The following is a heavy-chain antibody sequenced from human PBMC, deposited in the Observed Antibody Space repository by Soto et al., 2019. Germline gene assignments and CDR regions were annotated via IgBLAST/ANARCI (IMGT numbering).Heavy chain of an antibody. CDR1: GFTFSSYS. Sequence: GGSLRLSCAASGFTFSSYSMNWVRQAPGKGLEWVSYISSSSSTIYYADSVKGRFTISRDNAKNSLYLQMNSLRDEDTAVYYCARENLPVSEWLLSLDAFDIWGQGTMVTVSS. CDR2: ISSSSSTI. J-gene: IGHJ3*02. CDR3: ARENLPVSEWLLSLDAFDI. D-gene: IGHD3-3*01. V-gene: IGHV3-48*02.